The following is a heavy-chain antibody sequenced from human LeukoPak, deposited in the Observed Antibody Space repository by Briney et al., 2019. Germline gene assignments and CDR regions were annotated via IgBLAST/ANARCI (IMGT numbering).Heavy chain of an antibody. J-gene: IGHJ5*02. CDR1: GGSISSYY. CDR2: IYYSGST. CDR3: ARAEPDSYDSSGPLFDP. Sequence: PSETLSLTCTVSGGSISSYYWSWIRQPPGKGLEWIGYIYYSGSTNYNPSLKSRVTISVDTSKNQFSLKLSSVTAADTAVYYCARAEPDSYDSSGPLFDPWGQGTLVTVPS. D-gene: IGHD3-22*01. V-gene: IGHV4-59*01.